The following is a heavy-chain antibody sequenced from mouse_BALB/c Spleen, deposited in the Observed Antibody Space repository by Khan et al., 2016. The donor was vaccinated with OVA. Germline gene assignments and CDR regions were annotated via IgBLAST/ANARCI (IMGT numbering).Heavy chain of an antibody. CDR3: AFYYGSSYDYAMDY. CDR1: GFAFSSYD. J-gene: IGHJ4*01. D-gene: IGHD1-1*01. V-gene: IGHV5-9*02. CDR2: ISSGGSYT. Sequence: EVELVESGGGLVKPGGSLKLSCAASGFAFSSYDMSWVRQTPEKRLEWVATISSGGSYTYYPDSVKGRFTISRDTARNTLYLQMSSLRSEDTALYYCAFYYGSSYDYAMDYWGQGTSVTVAS.